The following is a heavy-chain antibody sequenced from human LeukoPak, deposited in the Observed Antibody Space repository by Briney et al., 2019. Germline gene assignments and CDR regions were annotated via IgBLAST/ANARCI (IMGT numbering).Heavy chain of an antibody. CDR3: ARGVATAGAKFFDY. CDR1: GYTFTVYY. Sequence: WASVKVSCKASGYTFTVYYIHWLRQAPGQGLEWLGWINPNNGGTLYAQKFQGGVTMTRDTSISAVYMELNRLTADDTAVYYCARGVATAGAKFFDYWGQGTLVTVSS. CDR2: INPNNGGT. J-gene: IGHJ4*02. V-gene: IGHV1-2*02. D-gene: IGHD6-13*01.